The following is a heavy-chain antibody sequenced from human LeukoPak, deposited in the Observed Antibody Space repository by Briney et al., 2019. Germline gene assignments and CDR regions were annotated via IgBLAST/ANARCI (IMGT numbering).Heavy chain of an antibody. Sequence: GRSLSLSCAASGFTVSSNYMSWVRQAPGKGLEWVSVIYSGGSTYYADSVKGRFTISRDNSKNTLYLQMNSLRAEDTAVYYCARDLGSSPRGYWGQGTLVTVSS. CDR1: GFTVSSNY. V-gene: IGHV3-53*01. D-gene: IGHD6-19*01. J-gene: IGHJ4*02. CDR3: ARDLGSSPRGY. CDR2: IYSGGST.